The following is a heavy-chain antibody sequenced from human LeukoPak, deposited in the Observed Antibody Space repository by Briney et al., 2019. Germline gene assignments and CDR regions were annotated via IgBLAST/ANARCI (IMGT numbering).Heavy chain of an antibody. D-gene: IGHD6-13*01. CDR2: IRGIGGST. V-gene: IGHV3-23*01. CDR3: AKDRELAAAGDY. J-gene: IGHJ4*02. Sequence: AASLRLSCAASGFTFSNYAMSWVRQAPGKGLEWVSAIRGIGGSTYYADSVKGRFTISRDNSKNTLYLQMNSLRAEDTAVYYCAKDRELAAAGDYWGQGTLVTVSS. CDR1: GFTFSNYA.